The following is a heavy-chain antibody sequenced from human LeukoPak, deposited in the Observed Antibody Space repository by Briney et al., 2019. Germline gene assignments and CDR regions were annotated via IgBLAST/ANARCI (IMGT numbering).Heavy chain of an antibody. CDR2: IYPGDSDT. J-gene: IGHJ5*02. CDR3: ARQVVSRTNWFDP. CDR1: GYSFTSYW. V-gene: IGHV5-51*01. Sequence: GESLKISCKGSGYSFTSYWIGWVRQMPGKGLEWRGIIYPGDSDTRYSPSFQGQVTISADKSINTAYLQWSSLKASDTAMYYCARQVVSRTNWFDPWGQGTLVTVSS. D-gene: IGHD2-15*01.